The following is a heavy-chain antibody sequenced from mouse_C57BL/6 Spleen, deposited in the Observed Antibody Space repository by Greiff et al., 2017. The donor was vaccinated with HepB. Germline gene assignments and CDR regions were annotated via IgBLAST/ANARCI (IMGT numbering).Heavy chain of an antibody. CDR1: GYSITSDY. V-gene: IGHV3-8*01. J-gene: IGHJ3*01. CDR3: ARSHYYGSSGGAWFAY. CDR2: ISYSGST. D-gene: IGHD1-1*01. Sequence: DVQLQESGPGLAKPSQTLSLTCSVTGYSITSDYWNWIRKFPGNKLEYMGYISYSGSTYSNPSLKSRISITRDTSKNQYYLQLNSVTTEDTATYYCARSHYYGSSGGAWFAYWGQGTLVTVSA.